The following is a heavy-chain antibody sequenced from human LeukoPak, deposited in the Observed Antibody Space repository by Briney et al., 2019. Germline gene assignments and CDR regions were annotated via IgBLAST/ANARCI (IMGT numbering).Heavy chain of an antibody. CDR3: ARRFRYFDWLSQRRYYYYYMDV. D-gene: IGHD3-9*01. CDR1: GGSFSGYY. V-gene: IGHV4-34*01. Sequence: SETLSLTCAVYGGSFSGYYWSWIRQPPGKGLEWIGEINHSGSTNYNPSLKSRVTISVDTSKNQFSLKLSSVTTADTAVYYCARRFRYFDWLSQRRYYYYYMDVWGKGTTVTISS. CDR2: INHSGST. J-gene: IGHJ6*03.